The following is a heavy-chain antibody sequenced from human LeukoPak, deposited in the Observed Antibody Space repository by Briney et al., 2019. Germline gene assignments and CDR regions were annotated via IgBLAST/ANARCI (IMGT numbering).Heavy chain of an antibody. CDR2: IKSKTDGGTT. V-gene: IGHV3-15*01. D-gene: IGHD6-19*01. CDR3: ATGTEQQWLSLDY. CDR1: GFTFSNAW. J-gene: IGHJ4*02. Sequence: GGSLRLSCAASGFTFSNAWMSWVRQAPGKGLEWVGRIKSKTDGGTTDYAAPVKGRFTISRDDSKNTLYLQMNSLKTKDTAVYFCATGTEQQWLSLDYWGQGTLVTVSS.